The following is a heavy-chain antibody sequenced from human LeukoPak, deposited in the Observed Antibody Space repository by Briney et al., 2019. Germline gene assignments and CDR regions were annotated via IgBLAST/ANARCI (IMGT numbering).Heavy chain of an antibody. D-gene: IGHD6-6*01. Sequence: SVKVSCKAYGYIFTSYYMHWVRQAPGQGLEWMGGIIPIFGTANYAQKFQGRVTITADESTSTAYMELSSLRSEDTAVYYCARGDSSSAGYYYYMDVWGKGTTVTVSS. V-gene: IGHV1-69*13. CDR3: ARGDSSSAGYYYYMDV. J-gene: IGHJ6*03. CDR2: IIPIFGTA. CDR1: GYIFTSYY.